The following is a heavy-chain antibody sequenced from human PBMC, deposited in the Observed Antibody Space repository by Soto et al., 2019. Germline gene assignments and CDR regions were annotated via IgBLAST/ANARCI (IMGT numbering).Heavy chain of an antibody. CDR3: AGTPGTAGGGWFDP. D-gene: IGHD1-1*01. CDR2: IIPIFGTA. Sequence: QVQLVQSGAEVKKPGSSVKVSCKASGGTFSSYAISWVRQAPGQGLEWMGGIIPIFGTANYAQKFQGRVTVPADESKSTAYMGRRSLRSGDTAVDYWAGTPGTAGGGWFDPWGQGTLVTVSS. V-gene: IGHV1-69*12. J-gene: IGHJ5*02. CDR1: GGTFSSYA.